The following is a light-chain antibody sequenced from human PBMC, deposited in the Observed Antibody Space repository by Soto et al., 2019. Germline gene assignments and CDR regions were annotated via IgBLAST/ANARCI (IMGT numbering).Light chain of an antibody. CDR1: QSVSSN. V-gene: IGKV3-15*01. Sequence: EIVMTQSPATLSVSPGERATLSCRASQSVSSNLAWYQQKPGQAPRLLIYGASTRATGIPARVSGSGSGTESTLTISSLQSEDLAVYYCQQYNNWPRTCGPGTKVDIK. CDR3: QQYNNWPRT. J-gene: IGKJ3*01. CDR2: GAS.